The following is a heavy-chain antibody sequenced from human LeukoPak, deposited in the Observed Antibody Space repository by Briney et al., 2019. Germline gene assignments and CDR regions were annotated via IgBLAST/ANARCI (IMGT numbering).Heavy chain of an antibody. CDR3: SQVSRSLDY. J-gene: IGHJ4*02. V-gene: IGHV3-49*04. CDR2: IRSKAYGGTT. CDR1: GFTFGEYS. Sequence: GGSLRLSCQASGFTFGEYSMSWVRHAPGKGLEWVGFIRSKAYGGTTECATSVKGRLTILRDDFKSIAYLQMNSLKTEETAVYYCSQVSRSLDYWGQGTLVTVSS. D-gene: IGHD6-13*01.